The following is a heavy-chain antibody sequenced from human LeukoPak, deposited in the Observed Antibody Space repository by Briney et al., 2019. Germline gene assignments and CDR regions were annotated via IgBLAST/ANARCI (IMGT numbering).Heavy chain of an antibody. CDR1: GYTFSNFG. Sequence: GASVKVSCKTSGYTFSNFGINWVRQAPGQGLEWMGWISGNNDNPNYGQKFQGRFTGTTDSSTRTAYMELRNLTFDDTAVYYCARDGTSTDDYWGQGTLVTVSS. D-gene: IGHD2-2*01. V-gene: IGHV1-18*01. J-gene: IGHJ4*02. CDR2: ISGNNDNP. CDR3: ARDGTSTDDY.